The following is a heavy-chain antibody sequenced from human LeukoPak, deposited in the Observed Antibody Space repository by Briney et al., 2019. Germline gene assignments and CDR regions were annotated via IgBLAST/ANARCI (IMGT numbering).Heavy chain of an antibody. V-gene: IGHV3-15*01. CDR1: GFTFSSYG. CDR3: TTDRVTMIVVVTH. CDR2: IKSKTDGGTT. J-gene: IGHJ4*02. Sequence: PGGSLRLSCAASGFTFSSYGMHWVRQAPGKGLEWVGRIKSKTDGGTTDYAAPVKGRFTISRDDSKNTLYLQMNSLKTEDTAVYYCTTDRVTMIVVVTHWGQGTLVTVSS. D-gene: IGHD3-22*01.